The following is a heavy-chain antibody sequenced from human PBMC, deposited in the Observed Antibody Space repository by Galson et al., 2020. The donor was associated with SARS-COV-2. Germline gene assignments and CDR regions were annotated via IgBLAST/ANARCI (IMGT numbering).Heavy chain of an antibody. Sequence: ASVKVSCKASGYTFTSYGISWVRQAPGQGLEWMGWISAYNGNTKYAQKLQGRVTMTTDTSTSTAYMELRSLRSDDTAVYYCARDESSGYYYYYGMDVWGQGTTVTVSS. CDR3: ARDESSGYYYYYGMDV. V-gene: IGHV1-18*01. D-gene: IGHD3-22*01. CDR1: GYTFTSYG. J-gene: IGHJ6*02. CDR2: ISAYNGNT.